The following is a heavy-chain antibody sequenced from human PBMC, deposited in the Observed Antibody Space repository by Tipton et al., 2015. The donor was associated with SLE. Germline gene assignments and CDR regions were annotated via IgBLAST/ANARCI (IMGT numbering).Heavy chain of an antibody. Sequence: TLSLTCAVSGGSISSGGYSWSWIRQPPGKGLEWIGYIYYFGSTNYNPSLKSRVTISVDTSKTQFSLKLSSVTAADTAVYYCVYSTSSPDAFYIWGQGTLVSVSS. J-gene: IGHJ3*02. CDR1: GGSISSGGYS. CDR2: IYYFGST. D-gene: IGHD6-6*01. V-gene: IGHV4-30-4*07. CDR3: VYSTSSPDAFYI.